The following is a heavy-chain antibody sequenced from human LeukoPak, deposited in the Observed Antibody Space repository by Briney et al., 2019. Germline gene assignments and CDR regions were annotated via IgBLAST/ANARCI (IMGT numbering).Heavy chain of an antibody. CDR3: LKTLYYYDSSGYHAGGAFDI. CDR2: IYHSGST. CDR1: GYSISSDYY. Sequence: SETLSLTCAVSGYSISSDYYWGWIRQPPGKGLEWIGSIYHSGSTYYNPSLKSRVTISVDTSKNQFSLKLSSVTAADTAVYYCLKTLYYYDSSGYHAGGAFDIWGQGTMVTVSS. D-gene: IGHD3-22*01. J-gene: IGHJ3*02. V-gene: IGHV4-38-2*01.